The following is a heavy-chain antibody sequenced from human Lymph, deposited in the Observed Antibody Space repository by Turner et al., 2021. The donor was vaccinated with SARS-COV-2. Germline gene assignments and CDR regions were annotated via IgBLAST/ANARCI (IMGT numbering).Heavy chain of an antibody. D-gene: IGHD2-15*01. Sequence: QVQLQESGPGLVKPSGTLSLTCAVSGGSISSSNWWSWVRQPPGKGLEWIGEIYHSGSTNCNPSLKSRVNISVDKSNNQFSLKLNSVTAADTAVYYCATRYCSGGSCSYFDYLSHPTLVSVSS. V-gene: IGHV4-4*02. CDR3: ATRYCSGGSCSYFDY. CDR2: IYHSGST. J-gene: IGHJ4*01. CDR1: GGSISSSNW.